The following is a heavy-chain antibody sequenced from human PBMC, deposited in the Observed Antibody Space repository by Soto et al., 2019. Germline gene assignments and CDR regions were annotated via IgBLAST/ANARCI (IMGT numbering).Heavy chain of an antibody. CDR3: AGDKITGLFDY. D-gene: IGHD2-8*02. J-gene: IGHJ4*02. V-gene: IGHV4-39*07. Sequence: SETLSLTCTVSGGSISSSSYYWGWIRQPPGKGLEWIGSIYYSGSTYYNPSLKSRVTISVDTSKNQFSLRLSSVTAADTAVYYCAGDKITGLFDYWGQGTLVTVSS. CDR2: IYYSGST. CDR1: GGSISSSSYY.